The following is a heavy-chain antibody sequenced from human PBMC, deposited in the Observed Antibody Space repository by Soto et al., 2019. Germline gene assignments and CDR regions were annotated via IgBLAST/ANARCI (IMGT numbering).Heavy chain of an antibody. CDR1: GFTFSNYA. Sequence: GGSLRLSCAASGFTFSNYAMSWVRQAPGKGLEWVSAISGSGGSTYYSDSMKGQFTKTRDNSKNTLYLQMNSLRAEDTAVDYCAKDVRIVVVPAAMGNWFDPWGQGTLVTVSS. V-gene: IGHV3-23*01. J-gene: IGHJ5*02. D-gene: IGHD2-2*01. CDR2: ISGSGGST. CDR3: AKDVRIVVVPAAMGNWFDP.